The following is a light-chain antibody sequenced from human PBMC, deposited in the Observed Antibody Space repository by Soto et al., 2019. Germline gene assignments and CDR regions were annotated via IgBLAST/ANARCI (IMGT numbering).Light chain of an antibody. CDR3: QQLTNFRCN. CDR2: GAS. V-gene: IGKV1-9*01. J-gene: IGKJ2*02. CDR1: QGINKF. Sequence: IQLTQSPSSLSASVGDRVTITCRASQGINKFLAWYQLKPRKTPQLLIYGASILRSGVPSRCSGSGSGTAYTLTFSSLQPEDFQTYYCQQLTNFRCNFGQGTNLDIK.